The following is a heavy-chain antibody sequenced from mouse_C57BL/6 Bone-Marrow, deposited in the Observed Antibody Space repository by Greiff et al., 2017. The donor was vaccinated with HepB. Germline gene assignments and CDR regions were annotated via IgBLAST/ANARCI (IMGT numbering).Heavy chain of an antibody. J-gene: IGHJ1*03. CDR3: ARIPLVLGSSCHWYFNV. V-gene: IGHV1-69*01. D-gene: IGHD1-1*01. CDR1: GYTFTSYW. CDR2: IDPSDSYT. Sequence: QVQLQQPGAELVMPGASVKLSCKASGYTFTSYWMHWVKQRPGQGLEWIGEIDPSDSYTNYNQKFKGKSTWTVDKSSSTAYMQLSSLTSEDSAVYYCARIPLVLGSSCHWYFNVWGTGTTVTVSS.